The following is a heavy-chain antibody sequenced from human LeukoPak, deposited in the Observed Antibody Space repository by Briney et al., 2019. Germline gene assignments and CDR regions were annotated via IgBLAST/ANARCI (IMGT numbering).Heavy chain of an antibody. CDR1: GYTFTGYY. CDR3: ARTKPPCTSCLLLDY. CDR2: INPNSGGT. D-gene: IGHD2-2*01. J-gene: IGHJ4*02. V-gene: IGHV1-2*02. Sequence: SVKVSCKASGYTFTGYYIHWLRQAPGQGLEWMGWINPNSGGTNYAPKFQGLVTMSSDTSITTAYMELNRLISDDTAVYYCARTKPPCTSCLLLDYWGQGTLVTVSS.